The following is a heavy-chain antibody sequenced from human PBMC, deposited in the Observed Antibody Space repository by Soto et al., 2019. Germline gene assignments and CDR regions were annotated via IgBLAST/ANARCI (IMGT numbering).Heavy chain of an antibody. D-gene: IGHD3-3*01. CDR2: MKHNSGNT. CDR3: VSLGNFDFWSGYPDYYGMDV. V-gene: IGHV1-8*01. CDR1: GYTSTRYD. J-gene: IGHJ6*02. Sequence: GASVQVSCKASGYTSTRYDINWVRQATGHGLEWMGWMKHNSGNTGYAQKFQGRVTMTRNTSISTVYMELSSLRSEDTDVYYCVSLGNFDFWSGYPDYYGMDVWGQGTTVTVSS.